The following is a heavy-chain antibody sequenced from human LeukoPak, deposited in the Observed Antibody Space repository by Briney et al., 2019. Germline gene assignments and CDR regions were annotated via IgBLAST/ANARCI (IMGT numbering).Heavy chain of an antibody. CDR3: ARDHAGKQAWVEFDP. CDR1: GFSVSNNY. J-gene: IGHJ5*02. V-gene: IGHV3-66*02. CDR2: IYTDGTT. D-gene: IGHD3-10*01. Sequence: GGSLRLSCAASGFSVSNNYMSWVRHAPGRGLEWVSLIYTDGTTHYADAVTGRFTISRDNYKNAVYLQMTSLRTEDTAVYYCARDHAGKQAWVEFDPWGQGTQVTVSS.